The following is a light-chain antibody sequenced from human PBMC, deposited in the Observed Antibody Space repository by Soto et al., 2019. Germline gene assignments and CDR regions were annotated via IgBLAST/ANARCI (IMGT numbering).Light chain of an antibody. CDR2: GAS. Sequence: EIVLTQSPGTLSLSPGERATLSCRASQSVSSTYLAWYQHKPGQAPRLLFYGASSRATDIPDRFSGSGSGTDFTLTISGLEPEDFAVYYCQQYGSSPPWTFGQGTKVEIK. J-gene: IGKJ1*01. CDR3: QQYGSSPPWT. CDR1: QSVSSTY. V-gene: IGKV3-20*01.